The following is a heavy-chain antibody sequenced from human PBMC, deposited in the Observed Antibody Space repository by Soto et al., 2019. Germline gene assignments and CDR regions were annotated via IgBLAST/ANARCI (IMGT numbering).Heavy chain of an antibody. D-gene: IGHD3-10*01. CDR3: VRGPYYGLYYFDS. Sequence: QVLLVESGGGVVQPGTSRKRSCEASGFTIRSYGMHWVRQAPGKGLEWVAGLWYDGDDKYYGDSVKGRLTISRDNSRNTLYLQMNSLRAEDTAVYYCVRGPYYGLYYFDSWGQGTLVTVSS. V-gene: IGHV3-33*01. CDR1: GFTIRSYG. J-gene: IGHJ4*02. CDR2: LWYDGDDK.